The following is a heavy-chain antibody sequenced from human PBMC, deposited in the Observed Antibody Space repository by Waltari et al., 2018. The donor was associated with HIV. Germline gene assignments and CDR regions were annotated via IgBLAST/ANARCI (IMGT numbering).Heavy chain of an antibody. J-gene: IGHJ6*02. CDR1: GFTFSSSG. V-gene: IGHV3-33*01. CDR2: IWYDGSNK. Sequence: QVQLVESGGGVVQPGRSLRLSCAASGFTFSSSGLHWVRQAPGKGLEWVAVIWYDGSNKYYADSVKGRFTISRDNSKNTLYLQMNSLRAEDTAVYYCARDTAAAGPYYYYYGMDVWGQGTTVTVSS. D-gene: IGHD6-13*01. CDR3: ARDTAAAGPYYYYYGMDV.